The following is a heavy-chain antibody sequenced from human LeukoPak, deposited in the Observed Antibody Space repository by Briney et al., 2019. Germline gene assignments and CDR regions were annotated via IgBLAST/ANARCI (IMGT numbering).Heavy chain of an antibody. Sequence: ASVKVSCKASGYTFTGNYMHWVRQAPGQGLEWVGWINPKSGATNYAQKFQGRVTMTRDTSISTVYMELSRLRSDDTAVYYCARGGYCSSGNCFVLAAEFDYWGQGTLVTVSS. D-gene: IGHD2-15*01. J-gene: IGHJ4*02. V-gene: IGHV1-2*02. CDR3: ARGGYCSSGNCFVLAAEFDY. CDR2: INPKSGAT. CDR1: GYTFTGNY.